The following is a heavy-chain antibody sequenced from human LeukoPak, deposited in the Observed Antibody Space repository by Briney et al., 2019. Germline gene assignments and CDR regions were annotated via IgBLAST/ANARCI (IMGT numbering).Heavy chain of an antibody. CDR2: IYSGGHT. CDR1: GFTFSSNY. V-gene: IGHV3-53*01. Sequence: PGGSLRLSCAASGFTFSSNYMNWVRQAPGKGLEWVSVIYSGGHTYYADSVKGRFTISRDNSKNTLYLQMNSLRAEDTAVYYCARAINAGDFDYWGQGTLVTVSS. D-gene: IGHD2-8*02. J-gene: IGHJ4*02. CDR3: ARAINAGDFDY.